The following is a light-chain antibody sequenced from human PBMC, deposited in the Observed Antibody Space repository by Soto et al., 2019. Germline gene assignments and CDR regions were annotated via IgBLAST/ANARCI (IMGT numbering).Light chain of an antibody. CDR1: QSISSY. Sequence: DIQMTQSPSSLSASVGDRVTMTCRASQSISSYLNWYQQKPGKAPELLIYSASNLQSGIPSRFSGSGSGTDFTLTISSLQPEDFATYYCQQSFSTPTFGQGTRLEIK. V-gene: IGKV1-39*01. CDR3: QQSFSTPT. CDR2: SAS. J-gene: IGKJ5*01.